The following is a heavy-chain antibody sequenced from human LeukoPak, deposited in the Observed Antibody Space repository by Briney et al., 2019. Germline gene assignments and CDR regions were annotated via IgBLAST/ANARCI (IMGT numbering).Heavy chain of an antibody. CDR3: ATVPPPTSPGDY. CDR2: FDPEDGET. J-gene: IGHJ4*02. Sequence: ASVKVSCKVSGYTLTELSMHWVRQAPGEGLEWMGGFDPEDGETIYAQKFQGRVTMTEDTSTDTAYMELSSLRSEDTAVYYCATVPPPTSPGDYWGQGTLVTVSS. CDR1: GYTLTELS. V-gene: IGHV1-24*01. D-gene: IGHD4-11*01.